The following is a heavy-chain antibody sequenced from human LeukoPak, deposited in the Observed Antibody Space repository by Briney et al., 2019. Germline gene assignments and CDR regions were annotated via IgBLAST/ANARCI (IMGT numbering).Heavy chain of an antibody. Sequence: SETLSLTCTVSGGSISSYYWSWIRQPPGKGLEWIAYISDIGSINYNPSLKSRVTISLDTSKNQFSLKLSSVTAADTAVYYCAGHPPLNTVDFWARGPLVTVSS. D-gene: IGHD2-8*02. CDR3: AGHPPLNTVDF. V-gene: IGHV4-59*08. CDR2: ISDIGSI. J-gene: IGHJ4*02. CDR1: GGSISSYY.